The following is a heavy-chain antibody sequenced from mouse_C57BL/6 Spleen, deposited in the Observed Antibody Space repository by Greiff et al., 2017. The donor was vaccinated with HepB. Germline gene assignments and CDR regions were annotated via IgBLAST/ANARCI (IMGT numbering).Heavy chain of an antibody. V-gene: IGHV1-81*01. CDR3: ARSSTTVVAPYAMDY. D-gene: IGHD1-1*01. CDR1: GYTFTSYG. Sequence: QVQLQQSGAELAMPGASVKLSCKASGYTFTSYGISWVKQRTGQGLEWIGEIYPRSGNTYYNEKFKGKATLTADKSSSTAYMELRSLTSEDSAVYFCARSSTTVVAPYAMDYWGQGTSVTVSS. CDR2: IYPRSGNT. J-gene: IGHJ4*01.